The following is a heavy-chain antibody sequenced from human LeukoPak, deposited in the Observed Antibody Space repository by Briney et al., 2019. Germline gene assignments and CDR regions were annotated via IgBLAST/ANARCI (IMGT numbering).Heavy chain of an antibody. D-gene: IGHD3-22*01. CDR1: GFTFSNAW. V-gene: IGHV3-15*01. J-gene: IGHJ3*02. CDR3: TTNYYDSSHDAFDI. Sequence: GGSLRLSCAASGFTFSNAWMSWVRQAPGKGLEWVGRIKSKTDGGTTDYAAPVKGRFTISRDDSKNTLYLQMNSLKTEDTAVYYCTTNYYDSSHDAFDIWGQGTMVTVSS. CDR2: IKSKTDGGTT.